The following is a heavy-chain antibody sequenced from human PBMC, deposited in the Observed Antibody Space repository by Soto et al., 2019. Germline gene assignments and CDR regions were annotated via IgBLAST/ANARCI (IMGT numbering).Heavy chain of an antibody. J-gene: IGHJ4*02. CDR1: GGIFSSYA. D-gene: IGHD5-12*01. Sequence: SVKVSCKASGGIFSSYAISWVRQAPGQGLEWMGGIIPIFGTANYAQKCQGIVTITADKSTSTPYMELSSLRSEDTYVYYCARRKWRQTDYFDYWGQGTLVTVSS. CDR2: IIPIFGTA. V-gene: IGHV1-69*06. CDR3: ARRKWRQTDYFDY.